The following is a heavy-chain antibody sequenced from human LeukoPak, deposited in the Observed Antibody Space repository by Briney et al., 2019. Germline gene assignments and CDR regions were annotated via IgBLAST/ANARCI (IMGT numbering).Heavy chain of an antibody. CDR1: GGSFSGYY. D-gene: IGHD6-13*01. J-gene: IGHJ3*02. V-gene: IGHV4-34*01. CDR3: ARQQLVPGRAFDI. CDR2: INHSGST. Sequence: SETLSLTCAVYGGSFSGYYWSWIRQTPGKGLEWIGEINHSGSTNYNPSLKSRVTISVDTSKNQFSLKLSSVTAADTAVYYCARQQLVPGRAFDIWGQGTMVTVSS.